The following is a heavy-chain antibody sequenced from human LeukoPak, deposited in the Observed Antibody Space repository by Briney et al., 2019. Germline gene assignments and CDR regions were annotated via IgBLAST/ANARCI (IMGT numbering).Heavy chain of an antibody. Sequence: ASVKVSCKASGYTFTGYYMHWVRQAPGQGLEWMGRINPNNGATNYAQKLQGRVTIAGDTSVSTAYMELSSLRSDDTAVYYCARESGSYHGNDYWGQGTLVTVSS. CDR2: INPNNGAT. D-gene: IGHD1-26*01. CDR1: GYTFTGYY. CDR3: ARESGSYHGNDY. V-gene: IGHV1-2*06. J-gene: IGHJ4*02.